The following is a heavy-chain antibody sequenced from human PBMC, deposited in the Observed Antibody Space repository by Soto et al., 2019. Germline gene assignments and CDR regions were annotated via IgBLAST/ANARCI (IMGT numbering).Heavy chain of an antibody. CDR3: ARGTYFDS. Sequence: QVQLVQSGAEVKKPGASVKVSCKASGYTLNTYGITWVRQAPGQGLEWMGWISANNDHTNYPQKLQGSVTMTTDTSTRTASMELRSLTSADTAVYYCARGTYFDSWGQGTLVTVSS. CDR2: ISANNDHT. V-gene: IGHV1-18*01. J-gene: IGHJ4*02. CDR1: GYTLNTYG.